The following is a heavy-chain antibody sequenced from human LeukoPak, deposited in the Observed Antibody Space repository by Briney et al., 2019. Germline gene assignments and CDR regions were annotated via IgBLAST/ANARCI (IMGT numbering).Heavy chain of an antibody. J-gene: IGHJ6*03. CDR3: AKESIAAAYYYYYMDV. CDR1: GFTFSNYG. Sequence: GRSLRLSRAASGFTFSNYGMHWVRQAPGKGLEWVAVIWYDGSNKYYADSVKGRFTISRDNSKNTLYLQMNSPRAEDTAVYYCAKESIAAAYYYYYMDVWGKGTTVTVSS. CDR2: IWYDGSNK. D-gene: IGHD6-13*01. V-gene: IGHV3-33*06.